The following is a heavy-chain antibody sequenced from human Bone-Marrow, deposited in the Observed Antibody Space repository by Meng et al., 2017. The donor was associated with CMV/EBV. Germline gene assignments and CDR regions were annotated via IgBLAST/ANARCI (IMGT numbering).Heavy chain of an antibody. Sequence: QVPAKDLEWMTSISLSDSDTRYSPSCQGHVTISADKSINTAYLQWSSLKASDTAMYYCASSPPDTTGYSYFDYWGQGTLVTVSS. J-gene: IGHJ4*02. CDR3: ASSPPDTTGYSYFDY. D-gene: IGHD3-9*01. V-gene: IGHV5-51*01. CDR2: ISLSDSDT.